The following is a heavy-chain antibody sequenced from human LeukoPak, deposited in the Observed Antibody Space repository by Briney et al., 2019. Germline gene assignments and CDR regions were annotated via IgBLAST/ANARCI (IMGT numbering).Heavy chain of an antibody. V-gene: IGHV3-7*01. J-gene: IGHJ3*02. CDR1: GFTFSTYW. D-gene: IGHD3-10*01. Sequence: GSLRLSCAASGFTFSTYWMTWVRQAPGKGLEWVANIKRDGSDKYYLDPVKGRFTIPRDNAKNSLYLQMNSLRAEDTAVYYCARDLDKNLVWFGESTWNDTYDNWGQGTLVTVSS. CDR3: ARDLDKNLVWFGESTWNDTYDN. CDR2: IKRDGSDK.